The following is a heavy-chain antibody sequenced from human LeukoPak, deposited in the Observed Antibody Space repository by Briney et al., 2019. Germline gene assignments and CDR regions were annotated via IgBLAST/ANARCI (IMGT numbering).Heavy chain of an antibody. CDR1: GFTFSNAW. Sequence: GGSLRLSCAASGFTFSNAWMSWVRQAPGKGLEWVSSISSSSIYIYYGDSVKGRFTISRDNARNSLYLQMNSLRAEDTAVYYCARGYSNYGYAFDIWGQGTMVTVPS. CDR2: ISSSSIYI. D-gene: IGHD4-11*01. J-gene: IGHJ3*02. CDR3: ARGYSNYGYAFDI. V-gene: IGHV3-21*01.